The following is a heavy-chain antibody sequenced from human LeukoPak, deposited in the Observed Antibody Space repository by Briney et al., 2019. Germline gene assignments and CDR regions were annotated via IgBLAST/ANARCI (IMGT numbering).Heavy chain of an antibody. V-gene: IGHV3-49*04. Sequence: GGSLRLSCTASGFTFGDYAMSWVRQSPGKGLEWVGFIRSKAYGGTTEYAASVKGRFTISRDDSKSIAYLQMNSLKTEDTAVYYCTREMATITGYWGQGTLVTVSS. CDR1: GFTFGDYA. CDR2: IRSKAYGGTT. CDR3: TREMATITGY. D-gene: IGHD5-24*01. J-gene: IGHJ4*02.